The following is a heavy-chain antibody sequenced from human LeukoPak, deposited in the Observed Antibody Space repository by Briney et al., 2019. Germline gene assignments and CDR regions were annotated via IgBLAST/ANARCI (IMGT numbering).Heavy chain of an antibody. D-gene: IGHD5-18*01. CDR3: AGRPTGYSSGYIH. J-gene: IGHJ4*02. Sequence: GGSLRLSCVASGITFSNYAVSWVRQAPEKGLDWVSAISGSAHKIRYADSVKGRFTISRDNSENIVYLQMNNLRVEDTAVYYCAGRPTGYSSGYIHWGQGTLVTVSS. V-gene: IGHV3-23*01. CDR1: GITFSNYA. CDR2: ISGSAHKI.